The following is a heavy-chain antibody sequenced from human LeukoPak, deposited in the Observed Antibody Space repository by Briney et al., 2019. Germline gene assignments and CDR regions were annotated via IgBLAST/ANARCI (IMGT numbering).Heavy chain of an antibody. CDR3: AREKFMVRGVIYHYYYVDV. J-gene: IGHJ6*03. D-gene: IGHD3-10*01. V-gene: IGHV1-69*13. Sequence: GASVTVSCKASGGAFSSYAISWARQAPGQGLEWMGGIIPIFGTANYAQKFQGRVTITADESTSTAYMELSSLRSEDTAVYYCAREKFMVRGVIYHYYYVDVWGKGTTVTISS. CDR1: GGAFSSYA. CDR2: IIPIFGTA.